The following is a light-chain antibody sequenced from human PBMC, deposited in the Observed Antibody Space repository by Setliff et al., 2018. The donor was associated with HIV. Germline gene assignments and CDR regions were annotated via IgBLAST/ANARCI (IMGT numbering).Light chain of an antibody. CDR3: ASYTSSLTYV. J-gene: IGLJ1*01. V-gene: IGLV2-14*03. CDR2: DVS. Sequence: QSVLTQPASVSGSPGQSITISCIGTSSDVGGYDFVSWYQQRPGKAPKLIIFDVSERPSGVSHRFSGSKSGNTASLTISGLQTEDEADYFCASYTSSLTYVFGTGTKVTVL. CDR1: SSDVGGYDF.